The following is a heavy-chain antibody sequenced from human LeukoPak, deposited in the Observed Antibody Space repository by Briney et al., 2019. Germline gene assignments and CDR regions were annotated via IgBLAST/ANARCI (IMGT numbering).Heavy chain of an antibody. CDR2: INPNSGGT. J-gene: IGHJ4*02. CDR3: ARSTNFSSGLGW. Sequence: ASVKVSCKASGYTFTGYYMHWVRQAPGQGLEWMGWINPNSGGTNYAQKFQGRVTMTRDTSISTAYTELSRLRSDDTAVYYCARSTNFSSGLGWWGQGTLVTVSS. D-gene: IGHD6-19*01. V-gene: IGHV1-2*02. CDR1: GYTFTGYY.